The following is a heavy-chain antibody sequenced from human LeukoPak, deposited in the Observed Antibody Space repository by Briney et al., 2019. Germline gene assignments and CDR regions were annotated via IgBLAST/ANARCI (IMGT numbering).Heavy chain of an antibody. Sequence: GESLQISCKGSGYSFTSYWIGWVRQMPGKGLGWMGIIYPGDSDTRYSPSFQGQVTISADKSISTAYLQWSSLKASDTAMYYCARQIVVVAATRYNWFDPWGQGILVTVSS. CDR3: ARQIVVVAATRYNWFDP. V-gene: IGHV5-51*01. CDR2: IYPGDSDT. D-gene: IGHD2-15*01. J-gene: IGHJ5*02. CDR1: GYSFTSYW.